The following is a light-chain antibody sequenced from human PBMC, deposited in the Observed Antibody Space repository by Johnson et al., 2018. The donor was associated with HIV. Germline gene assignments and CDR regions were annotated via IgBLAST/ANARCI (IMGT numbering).Light chain of an antibody. V-gene: IGLV1-51*01. CDR1: SSNIGNNY. Sequence: QSVLTQPPSVSAAPGQKVTISCSGSSSNIGNNYVSWYQQFPGTAPKLLIYDNNKRPSGIPDRFSGSKSGTSATLGITGLQTGDEADYYGGTWDSSLSVFYVFGTGTKVTVL. CDR2: DNN. CDR3: GTWDSSLSVFYV. J-gene: IGLJ1*01.